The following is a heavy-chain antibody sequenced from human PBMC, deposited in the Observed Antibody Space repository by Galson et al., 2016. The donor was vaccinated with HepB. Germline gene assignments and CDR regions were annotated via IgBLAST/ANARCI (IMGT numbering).Heavy chain of an antibody. Sequence: QSGAEVKKPGESLKMSCKGSGYTFTNNWIGWVRQMPGKGLEWMGIINPADSEIRYSPPLQGQVTISVDKSINTAYLQWSSLKASDPAMYYCARQGCGSTSCHTFDSWGQGALVTVSS. CDR3: ARQGCGSTSCHTFDS. CDR1: GYTFTNNW. D-gene: IGHD2-2*01. CDR2: INPADSEI. J-gene: IGHJ4*02. V-gene: IGHV5-51*01.